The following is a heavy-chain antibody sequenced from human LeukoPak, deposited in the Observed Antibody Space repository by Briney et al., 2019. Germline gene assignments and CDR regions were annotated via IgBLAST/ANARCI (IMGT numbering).Heavy chain of an antibody. D-gene: IGHD5-12*01. CDR1: GFTLSSSV. CDR2: INGDGTKT. CDR3: ARDQRGYSPDFDF. J-gene: IGHJ4*02. Sequence: GGSLTLSCPASGFTLSSSVMSWVRQAAGRGLEWVGTINGDGTKTYYAVSSNGRLILSRHKSMHTLYLQMNGQSAKGTRVYYCARDQRGYSPDFDFWGQGTLVTVSS. V-gene: IGHV3-23*01.